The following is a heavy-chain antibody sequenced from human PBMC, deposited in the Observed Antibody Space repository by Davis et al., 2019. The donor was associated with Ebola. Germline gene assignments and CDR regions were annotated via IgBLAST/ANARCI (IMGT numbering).Heavy chain of an antibody. CDR1: GFTFSSNA. D-gene: IGHD3-10*01. CDR2: ISGSGGST. Sequence: GGSLRLSCATSGFTFSSNAMSWVRQAPGKGLEWVASISGSGGSTYYGDSVKGRSTFSRDNSKNTLYLQMNSLRAEDTAVYYCAKGFVRGTIDYWGQGTLVTVSS. CDR3: AKGFVRGTIDY. V-gene: IGHV3-23*01. J-gene: IGHJ4*02.